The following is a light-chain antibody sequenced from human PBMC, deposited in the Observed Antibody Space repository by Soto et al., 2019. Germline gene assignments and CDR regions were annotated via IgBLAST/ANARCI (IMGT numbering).Light chain of an antibody. Sequence: EMVLTQSPGTLSLSPGERATLSCRASQSVSSSYLAWYQQKPGQAPRLLIYGASGRATGIPDRFSGSGSGTDFTLTISRLEPEDFAVYYFQQYGSSPLTFGGGTKVEIK. J-gene: IGKJ4*01. CDR3: QQYGSSPLT. CDR1: QSVSSSY. CDR2: GAS. V-gene: IGKV3-20*01.